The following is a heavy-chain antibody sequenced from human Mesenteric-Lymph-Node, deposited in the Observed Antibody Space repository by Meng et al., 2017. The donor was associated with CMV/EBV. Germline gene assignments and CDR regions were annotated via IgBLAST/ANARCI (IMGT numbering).Heavy chain of an antibody. CDR3: AKVRVASHWYYFDY. J-gene: IGHJ4*02. Sequence: ASVKVSCKASGYTFTAYNMHWVRQAPGQGPEWMGWINPKSGGTNYAQKFQGRVTMTRDTSISTAYMELSRLRSDDTAVYYCAKVRVASHWYYFDYWGQGTLVTVSS. CDR1: GYTFTAYN. CDR2: INPKSGGT. D-gene: IGHD2-8*02. V-gene: IGHV1-2*02.